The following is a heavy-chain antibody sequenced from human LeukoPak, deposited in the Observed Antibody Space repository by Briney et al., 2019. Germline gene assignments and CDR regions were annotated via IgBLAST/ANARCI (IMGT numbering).Heavy chain of an antibody. CDR1: GLTFNNYA. J-gene: IGHJ4*02. CDR3: AKGLLITILGSLDY. Sequence: HSGGSLRLSCAASGLTFNNYAMSWVRQAPGKGLEWVSGITGSGRTTYYADSVKGRFTISRDNSKNSLYLQINSLRAEDTAVYYCAKGLLITILGSLDYWGQGTLVTVSS. D-gene: IGHD3-3*01. V-gene: IGHV3-23*01. CDR2: ITGSGRTT.